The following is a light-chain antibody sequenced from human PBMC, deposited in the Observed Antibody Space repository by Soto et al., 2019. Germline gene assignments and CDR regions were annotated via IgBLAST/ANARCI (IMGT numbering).Light chain of an antibody. V-gene: IGKV3-20*01. Sequence: EIVLTQSPGALSLSPGERATLSCRASQSVSNSHSAWYQQKHGQAPRLLIYGASNRATGVSDRFSGSGSGTDFTLTITRLEPEDSAVYYCQQYDRSPLFGGGTKVEI. CDR2: GAS. CDR3: QQYDRSPL. J-gene: IGKJ4*01. CDR1: QSVSNSH.